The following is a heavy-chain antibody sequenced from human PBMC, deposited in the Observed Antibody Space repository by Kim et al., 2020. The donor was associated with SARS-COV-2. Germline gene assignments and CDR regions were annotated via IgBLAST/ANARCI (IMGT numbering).Heavy chain of an antibody. CDR2: MNPNSGNT. D-gene: IGHD3-22*01. V-gene: IGHV1-8*01. J-gene: IGHJ5*02. CDR1: GYTFTSYD. CDR3: ARGSRYYYDSSGYRP. Sequence: ASVKVSCKASGYTFTSYDINWVRQATGQGLEWMGWMNPNSGNTGYAQKFQGRVTMTRNTSISTAYMELSSLRSEDTAVYYCARGSRYYYDSSGYRPWGQGTLVTVSS.